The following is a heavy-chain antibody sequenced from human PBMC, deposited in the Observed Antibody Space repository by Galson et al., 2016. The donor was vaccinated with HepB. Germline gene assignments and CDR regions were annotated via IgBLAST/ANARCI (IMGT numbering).Heavy chain of an antibody. Sequence: SVKVSCKASGYTFTSHYIHWVRQAPGQGLEWMGMINPRGGSTTYEEKFEGRVTMTRDTSTSTVHSELSSLRSDDTAEYYCARAVGGNFRMDPWGQGTLVTVSS. CDR3: ARAVGGNFRMDP. V-gene: IGHV1-46*01. CDR1: GYTFTSHY. J-gene: IGHJ5*02. D-gene: IGHD4-23*01. CDR2: INPRGGST.